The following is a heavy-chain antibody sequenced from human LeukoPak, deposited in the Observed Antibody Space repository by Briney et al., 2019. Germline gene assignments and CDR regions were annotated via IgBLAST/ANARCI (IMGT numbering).Heavy chain of an antibody. CDR1: GYTFTSYG. CDR2: INPNSGGT. J-gene: IGHJ4*02. Sequence: GASVKVSCKASGYTFTSYGISWVRQAPGQGLEWMGWINPNSGGTNYAQKFQGRVTMTRDTSISTAYMELSRLRSDDTAVYYCASWVRDDFDYWGQGTLVTVSS. CDR3: ASWVRDDFDY. D-gene: IGHD1-1*01. V-gene: IGHV1-2*02.